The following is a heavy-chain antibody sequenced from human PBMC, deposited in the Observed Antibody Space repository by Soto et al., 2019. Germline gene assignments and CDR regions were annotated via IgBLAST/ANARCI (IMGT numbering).Heavy chain of an antibody. V-gene: IGHV4-61*01. J-gene: IGHJ4*02. CDR3: SRDFAYFDS. D-gene: IGHD3-3*01. Sequence: QVRLQESGPGLVKPSETLSLTCTVSGGSFKSGSYSWSWIRQPPGKGLDWIGYVYHTGRTSYNPSLKSRVSISMDTSKNQFSLNLDSVTAADTAVYFCSRDFAYFDSWGQGTLVTVSS. CDR1: GGSFKSGSYS. CDR2: VYHTGRT.